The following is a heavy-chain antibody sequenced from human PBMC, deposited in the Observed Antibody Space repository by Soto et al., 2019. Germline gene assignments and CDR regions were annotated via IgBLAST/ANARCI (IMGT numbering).Heavy chain of an antibody. J-gene: IGHJ4*02. CDR1: GRSISSYY. CDR3: AMLSRYGGYDY. D-gene: IGHD5-12*01. V-gene: IGHV4-59*01. Sequence: SSETLSLTCTVSGRSISSYYWSWIRQPPGKGLEWIGYIYYSGSTNYNPSLKSRVTISVDTSKNQFSLKLSSVTAADTAVYYCAMLSRYGGYDYWGQGTLVTVSS. CDR2: IYYSGST.